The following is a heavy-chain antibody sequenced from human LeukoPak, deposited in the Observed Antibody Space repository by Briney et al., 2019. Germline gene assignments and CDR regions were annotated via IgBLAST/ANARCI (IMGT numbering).Heavy chain of an antibody. D-gene: IGHD2-15*01. CDR3: ARLAYCSGGSCYSAEYFQH. J-gene: IGHJ1*01. V-gene: IGHV5-51*01. CDR1: GYSFTSYW. CDR2: IYPGDSDT. Sequence: GESLKISCKGSGYSFTSYWIGWVRQMPGKGLEWMGIIYPGDSDTRYSPSFQGQVTISADKSISTAYLQWSSLKASDTAMYYCARLAYCSGGSCYSAEYFQHWGQGTLVTVSS.